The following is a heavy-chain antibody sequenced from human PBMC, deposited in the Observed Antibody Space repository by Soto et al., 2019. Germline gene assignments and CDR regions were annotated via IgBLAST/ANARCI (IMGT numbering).Heavy chain of an antibody. D-gene: IGHD3-22*01. CDR3: ARDLYYDGSGYYSGGIDY. CDR2: ISGSGGTM. Sequence: QVQLVESGGGMVNPGGSLRLSCVASGFTFSAYYVGWIRQAPGKGLEWVSYISGSGGTMYYADSVKGRFTISRDNTKNSLYLQMNSLRAEDTAVYYCARDLYYDGSGYYSGGIDYWGQGTLVTVSS. CDR1: GFTFSAYY. V-gene: IGHV3-11*01. J-gene: IGHJ4*02.